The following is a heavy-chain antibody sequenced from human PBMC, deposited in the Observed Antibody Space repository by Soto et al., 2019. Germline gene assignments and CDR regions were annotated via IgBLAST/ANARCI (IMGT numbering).Heavy chain of an antibody. CDR1: GFTFSSFA. Sequence: EVQLLESGGGLVQPGGSLRLSCAAAGFTFSSFALGWFRQAPGTGLEWVSAIDGSGGDTSFADSVKGRFSISRDNSKNTLYLPMNSLRAEDTARYYCAKEIVAAAYVETSAFDLWGQGTLVTVSS. J-gene: IGHJ4*02. V-gene: IGHV3-23*01. CDR3: AKEIVAAAYVETSAFDL. CDR2: IDGSGGDT. D-gene: IGHD5-12*01.